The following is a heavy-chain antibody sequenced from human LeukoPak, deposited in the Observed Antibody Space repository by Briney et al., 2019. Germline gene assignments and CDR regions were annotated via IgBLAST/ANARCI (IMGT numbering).Heavy chain of an antibody. CDR2: INSNSGAT. J-gene: IGHJ5*02. D-gene: IGHD6-19*01. CDR3: ARRNHVAGTGGWFDP. Sequence: ASVKVSCKASGYTFTAYYLHWVRQAPGQGLEWMRWINSNSGATNYAQMLQGRVTMTRDTSTSTVYMELNSLTSEDTAMYYCARRNHVAGTGGWFDPWGQGTLVTVSS. V-gene: IGHV1-2*02. CDR1: GYTFTAYY.